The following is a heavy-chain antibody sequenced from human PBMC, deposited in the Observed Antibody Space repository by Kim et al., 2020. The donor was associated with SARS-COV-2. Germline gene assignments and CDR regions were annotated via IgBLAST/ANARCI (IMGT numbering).Heavy chain of an antibody. Sequence: SETLSLTCTVSGGSISSYYWSWIRKPPGKGLEWIGYIYYSGSTNYNPSLKSRVTISVDTSKNQFSLKLSSVTAADTAVYYCARAIPAAPYYYYYYGMDVWGQGTTVTVSS. D-gene: IGHD2-2*01. CDR3: ARAIPAAPYYYYYYGMDV. CDR1: GGSISSYY. J-gene: IGHJ6*02. CDR2: IYYSGST. V-gene: IGHV4-59*13.